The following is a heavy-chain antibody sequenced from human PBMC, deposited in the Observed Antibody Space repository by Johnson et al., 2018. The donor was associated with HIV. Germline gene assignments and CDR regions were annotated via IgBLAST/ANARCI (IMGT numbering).Heavy chain of an antibody. CDR3: ATDFRSSAWYGDAFDI. CDR2: ISYDGRNK. Sequence: QVQLVESGGGLVLPGRSLRLSCAASGFTFSSYPMHWVRQAPGKGLEWMTVISYDGRNKYHADSVKGRFTISRDNSKNTIYLQMNSLRVEDTAVYYCATDFRSSAWYGDAFDIWGQGTVVTVSS. V-gene: IGHV3-30*04. D-gene: IGHD6-19*01. J-gene: IGHJ3*02. CDR1: GFTFSSYP.